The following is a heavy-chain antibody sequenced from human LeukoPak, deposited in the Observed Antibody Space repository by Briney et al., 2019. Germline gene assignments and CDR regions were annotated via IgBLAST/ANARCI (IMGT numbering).Heavy chain of an antibody. J-gene: IGHJ6*03. D-gene: IGHD3-3*01. Sequence: GGSLRLSCAASGFTFSSYAVIWVRQAPGKGLEWVSAISGSGGSTYYADSVKVRFTISRDNSKNTLYLQMNSLRAEAKAVSYCAKEVGPQVITIFGVDYYYYYMEVWGKGTTVTVSS. CDR2: ISGSGGST. CDR1: GFTFSSYA. CDR3: AKEVGPQVITIFGVDYYYYYMEV. V-gene: IGHV3-23*01.